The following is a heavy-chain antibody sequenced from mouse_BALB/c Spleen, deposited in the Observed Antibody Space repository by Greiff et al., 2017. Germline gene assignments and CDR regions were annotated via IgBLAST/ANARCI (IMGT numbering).Heavy chain of an antibody. J-gene: IGHJ2*01. Sequence: EVKLMESGPGLVKPSQSLSLTCTVTGYSITSDYAWNWIRQFPGNKLEWMGYISYSGSTSYNPSLKSRISITRDTSKNQFFLQLNSVTTEDTATYYCARYGNYGSSYPFDYWGQGTTLTVSS. CDR1: GYSITSDYA. CDR3: ARYGNYGSSYPFDY. V-gene: IGHV3-2*02. CDR2: ISYSGST. D-gene: IGHD1-1*01.